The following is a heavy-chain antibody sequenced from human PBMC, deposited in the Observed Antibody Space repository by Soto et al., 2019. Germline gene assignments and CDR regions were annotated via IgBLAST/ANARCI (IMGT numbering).Heavy chain of an antibody. CDR2: IYHSGST. CDR1: GGSISSSNW. J-gene: IGHJ4*02. D-gene: IGHD5-18*01. CDR3: ARREGGGYSYGYVGY. V-gene: IGHV4-4*02. Sequence: QVQLQESGPGLVKPSGTLSLTCAVSGGSISSSNWWSWVRQPPGKGLEWIGEIYHSGSTNYNPSLKSRVTITVDKSKIQFSLKLSSVTAADTAVYYCARREGGGYSYGYVGYWGQGTLVTVSS.